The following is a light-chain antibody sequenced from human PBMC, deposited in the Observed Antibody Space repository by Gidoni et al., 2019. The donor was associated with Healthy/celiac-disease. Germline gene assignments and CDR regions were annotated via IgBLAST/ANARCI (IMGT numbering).Light chain of an antibody. CDR2: DAP. CDR1: QDISNY. J-gene: IGKJ4*01. CDR3: QQYDNLPLT. V-gene: IGKV1-33*01. Sequence: DIQMTQSPSSLSASVGDRVTITCQASQDISNYLNWYQQKPGKAPKLLIYDAPNLETGVPSRFSGSGSGTDVTFTISSLQPEDIATYYCQQYDNLPLTFGGGTKVEIK.